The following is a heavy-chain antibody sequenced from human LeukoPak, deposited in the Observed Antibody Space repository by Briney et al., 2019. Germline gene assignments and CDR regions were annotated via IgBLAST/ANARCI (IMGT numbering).Heavy chain of an antibody. J-gene: IGHJ4*02. D-gene: IGHD5-18*01. CDR1: GDSVSRKSAT. CDR3: ARDLAGFGGYSYGMVDY. V-gene: IGHV6-1*01. CDR2: TYYRSKWYN. Sequence: SQSLSLTCALSGDSVSRKSATWNWIRQSPSRGLEWLGRTYYRSKWYNDYALSVKSRITINPDTSKNQFSLHLNSVTPEDTAVYYCARDLAGFGGYSYGMVDYWGQGTLVTVSS.